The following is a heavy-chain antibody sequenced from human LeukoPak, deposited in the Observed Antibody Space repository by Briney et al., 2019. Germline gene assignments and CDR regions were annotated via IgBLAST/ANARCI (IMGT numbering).Heavy chain of an antibody. CDR3: ARGGYCSSTSCYGFSY. V-gene: IGHV4-34*01. CDR1: GGSFSGYY. J-gene: IGHJ4*02. Sequence: PSETLSLTCAVYGGSFSGYYWSWIRQPPGKGLEWIGEINHSGSTNYNPSLKSRVTISVDTSKNQFSLKLSSVTAADTAVYYCARGGYCSSTSCYGFSYWGQGTLVTVSS. CDR2: INHSGST. D-gene: IGHD2-2*01.